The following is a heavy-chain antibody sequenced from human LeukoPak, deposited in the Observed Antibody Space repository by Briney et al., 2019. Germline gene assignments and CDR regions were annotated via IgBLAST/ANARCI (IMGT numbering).Heavy chain of an antibody. CDR1: GGSISNYF. V-gene: IGHV4-4*07. J-gene: IGHJ3*02. CDR2: IYSTGRS. Sequence: SETLSLTCTASGGSISNYFWSWVRQPAGKGLEWIGRIYSTGRSDYNPSLKSRITMSVDTSRNQFSLKLNSVTAADTAVYYCAKSNGYGLVDIWGQGTMVTVSS. D-gene: IGHD3-10*01. CDR3: AKSNGYGLVDI.